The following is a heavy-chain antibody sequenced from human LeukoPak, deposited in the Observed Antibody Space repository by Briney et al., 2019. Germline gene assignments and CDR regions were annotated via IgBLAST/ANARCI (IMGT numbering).Heavy chain of an antibody. CDR2: ISSSSSYI. CDR3: ARDQWNGMDV. J-gene: IGHJ6*02. CDR1: GFTLSSYN. V-gene: IGHV3-21*01. Sequence: KAGGSLRLSCAASGFTLSSYNMNWVRQAPGKGLEWVSSISSSSSYIYYADSVKGRFTISRDNAKNSLYLQMNSLRAEDTAVYYCARDQWNGMDVWGQGTTVTVSS. D-gene: IGHD2-8*01.